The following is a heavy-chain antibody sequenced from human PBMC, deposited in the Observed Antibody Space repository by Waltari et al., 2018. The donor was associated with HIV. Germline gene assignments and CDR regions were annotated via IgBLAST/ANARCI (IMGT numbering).Heavy chain of an antibody. CDR1: GDPFINFG. CDR2: ITPTFGTV. Sequence: QVQLVQSGAEVKRPGSSVRVSCRTSGDPFINFGLSWVRQVPGQGLEWMGGITPTFGTVTVGRRFQGRVSIIADESTTTVYMELSRLRSDDTAIYFCARFKPLGRRGDYFFDHWGQGSPVTVSS. J-gene: IGHJ4*02. V-gene: IGHV1-69*12. D-gene: IGHD4-17*01. CDR3: ARFKPLGRRGDYFFDH.